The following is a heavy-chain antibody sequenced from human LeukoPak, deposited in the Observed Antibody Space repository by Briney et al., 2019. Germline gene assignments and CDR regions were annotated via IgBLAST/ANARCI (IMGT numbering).Heavy chain of an antibody. CDR2: VHDSGST. D-gene: IGHD2-2*01. Sequence: SGTPSLTCAVFGGSINNYYWSWIRQPPGKGLGWIGYVHDSGSTKYNPSVKSRVTISVDTSKNQFSLNLYSVTAADTAVYYCARRSHLGECTSTACPGAFGVWGQGTMVTVSS. CDR3: ARRSHLGECTSTACPGAFGV. CDR1: GGSINNYY. J-gene: IGHJ3*01. V-gene: IGHV4-59*08.